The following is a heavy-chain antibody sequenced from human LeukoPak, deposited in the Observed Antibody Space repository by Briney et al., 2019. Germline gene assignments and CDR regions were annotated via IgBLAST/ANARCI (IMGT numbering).Heavy chain of an antibody. CDR1: GFAFSSFA. CDR3: TKELHVAVAVADYYYFYMDV. CDR2: INGGGNTT. Sequence: PGGSLRLSCAASGFAFSSFAMGWVRQSPGKGLEWLSTINGGGNTTFYADSVKGRFTISRDNSKNTLYLHMDGLRPDDTAIYYCTKELHVAVAVADYYYFYMDVWGRRTAVSVSS. J-gene: IGHJ6*03. V-gene: IGHV3-23*01. D-gene: IGHD6-19*01.